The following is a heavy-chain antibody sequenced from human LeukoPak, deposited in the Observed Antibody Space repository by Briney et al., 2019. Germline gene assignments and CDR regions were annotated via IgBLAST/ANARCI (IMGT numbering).Heavy chain of an antibody. J-gene: IGHJ6*03. V-gene: IGHV1-2*02. D-gene: IGHD5-18*01. CDR2: INPNSGGT. CDR3: ARAEYSYGYEHYMDV. CDR1: GYTFTGYY. Sequence: ASVKVSCKASGYTFTGYYMHWVRQAPGQRLEWMGWINPNSGGTNYAQKFQGRVTMTRDTSISTAYMELSRLRSDDTAVYYCARAEYSYGYEHYMDVWGKGTTVTVSS.